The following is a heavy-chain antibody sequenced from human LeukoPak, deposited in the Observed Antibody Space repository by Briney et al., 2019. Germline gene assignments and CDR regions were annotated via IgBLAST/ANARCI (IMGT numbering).Heavy chain of an antibody. Sequence: ASVKVSCKAPGYTFTGYYMHWVRQAPGQGLEWMGWINPNSGGTNYAQKFQGRVTMTRDTSISTAYMELSRLRSDDTAVYYCARAGRVYCSSTSCYKIWFDPWGQGTLVTVSS. CDR1: GYTFTGYY. J-gene: IGHJ5*02. CDR3: ARAGRVYCSSTSCYKIWFDP. CDR2: INPNSGGT. D-gene: IGHD2-2*02. V-gene: IGHV1-2*02.